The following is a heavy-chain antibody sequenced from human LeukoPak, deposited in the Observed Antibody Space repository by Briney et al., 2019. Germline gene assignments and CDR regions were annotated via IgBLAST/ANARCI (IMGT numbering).Heavy chain of an antibody. D-gene: IGHD3-16*01. CDR2: IYYSGST. CDR1: GGSISSYY. Sequence: SGTLSLTCTVSGGSISSYYWSWIRQPPGKGLEWIGYIYYSGSTNYNPSLKSRVTISVDTSKNQFSLKLSSVTAADTAVYYCARWRGGYFDYWGQGTLVTVSS. J-gene: IGHJ4*02. CDR3: ARWRGGYFDY. V-gene: IGHV4-59*08.